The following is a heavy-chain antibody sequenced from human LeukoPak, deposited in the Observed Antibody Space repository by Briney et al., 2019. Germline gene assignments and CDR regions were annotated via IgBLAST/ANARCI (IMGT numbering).Heavy chain of an antibody. V-gene: IGHV3-7*01. J-gene: IGHJ4*02. CDR3: ARDDPRVGATETD. CDR1: GFIFNKSW. D-gene: IGHD1-26*01. Sequence: GGSLRLSCAASGFIFNKSWMSWVRQAPGKGLEWVANIKEEGSEKFYAHSVKGRFTLSRDNANNSLYLQMNGPRADDTAIYYCARDDPRVGATETDWGQGTLVTVSS. CDR2: IKEEGSEK.